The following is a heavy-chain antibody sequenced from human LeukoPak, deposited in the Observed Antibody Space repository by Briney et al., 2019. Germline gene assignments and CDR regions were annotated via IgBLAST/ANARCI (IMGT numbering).Heavy chain of an antibody. CDR2: MYYSGST. CDR1: GGSISSSRYY. D-gene: IGHD1-26*01. CDR3: ARWEVTGYYFDY. J-gene: IGHJ4*02. Sequence: SETLSLTCTVSGGSISSSRYYWGWIRQPPGKGLEWIGSMYYSGSTYYNPSLKSRVTISVDTSKNQFSLKVSSVTAADTAVYYCARWEVTGYYFDYWGQGTLVTVSS. V-gene: IGHV4-39*07.